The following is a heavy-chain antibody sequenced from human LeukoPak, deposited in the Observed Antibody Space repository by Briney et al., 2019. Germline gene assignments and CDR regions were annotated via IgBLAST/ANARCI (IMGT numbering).Heavy chain of an antibody. CDR2: INPYSGDT. J-gene: IGHJ4*02. CDR3: AREQGSLTRSWYTGY. D-gene: IGHD6-13*01. Sequence: WASVKVSCKASGYTFTGYHIHWVRQAPGQGLEWMGRINPYSGDTNFAQKFQGRVTMTRDTSITTAYMDLSSLTPDDTAVYFCAREQGSLTRSWYTGYWGQGTLVTVSS. CDR1: GYTFTGYH. V-gene: IGHV1-2*06.